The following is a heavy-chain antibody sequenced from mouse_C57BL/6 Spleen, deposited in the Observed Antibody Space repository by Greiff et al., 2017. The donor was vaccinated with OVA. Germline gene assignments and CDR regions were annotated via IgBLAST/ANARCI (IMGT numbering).Heavy chain of an antibody. CDR1: GFTFSDFY. CDR3: ARDGPLGYAMDY. CDR2: SRNKANDYTT. V-gene: IGHV7-1*01. D-gene: IGHD4-1*01. Sequence: EVKLMESGGGLVQSGRSLRLSCATSGFTFSDFYMEWVRQAPGKGLEWIAASRNKANDYTTEYSASVKGRFIVSRDTSQSILYLQMNALRAADTAIYYCARDGPLGYAMDYWGQGTSVTVSS. J-gene: IGHJ4*01.